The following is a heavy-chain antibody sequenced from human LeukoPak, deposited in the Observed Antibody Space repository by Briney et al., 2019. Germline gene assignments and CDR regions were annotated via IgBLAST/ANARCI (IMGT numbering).Heavy chain of an antibody. J-gene: IGHJ4*02. Sequence: GGSLRLSCAASGFTFSSYSMNWVRQAPGKGLEWVSSISSSSSYIYYADSVKGRFTISRDNSKNTLYLQMNSLRAEDTAVYYCARDKGYYDYVWGSYRYTYFDYWGQGTLVTVSS. D-gene: IGHD3-16*02. V-gene: IGHV3-21*01. CDR1: GFTFSSYS. CDR3: ARDKGYYDYVWGSYRYTYFDY. CDR2: ISSSSSYI.